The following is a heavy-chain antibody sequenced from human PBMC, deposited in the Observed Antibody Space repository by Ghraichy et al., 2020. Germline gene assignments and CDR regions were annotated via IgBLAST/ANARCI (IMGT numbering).Heavy chain of an antibody. CDR2: VDQSGST. V-gene: IGHV4-59*01. CDR1: GGSMSGYF. CDR3: SRDKSGTYSDYFDH. Sequence: SETLSLTCSVSGGSMSGYFWSWIRQSPWKGLEWIGFVDQSGSTTYNPSLKSRVTISLDTSNFQFSLDLGSVTAADTAVYYCSRDKSGTYSDYFDHWGQGTQFYVAS. D-gene: IGHD1-26*01. J-gene: IGHJ4*02.